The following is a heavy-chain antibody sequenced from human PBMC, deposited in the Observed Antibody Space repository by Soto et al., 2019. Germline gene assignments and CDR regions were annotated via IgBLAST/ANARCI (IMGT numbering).Heavy chain of an antibody. D-gene: IGHD5-12*01. V-gene: IGHV3-30*18. Sequence: GGSLRLSCAASGFTFSSYGMHWVRQAPGKGLEWVAVISYDGSNKYYADSVKGRFTISRDNSKNTLYLQMNSLRAEDTAVYYCAKGPDVDIVATWGDYWGQGTLVTVSS. CDR1: GFTFSSYG. CDR3: AKGPDVDIVATWGDY. CDR2: ISYDGSNK. J-gene: IGHJ4*02.